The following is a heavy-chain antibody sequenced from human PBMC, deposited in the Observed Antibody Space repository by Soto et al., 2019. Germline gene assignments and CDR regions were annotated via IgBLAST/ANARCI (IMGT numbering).Heavy chain of an antibody. D-gene: IGHD6-19*01. CDR2: ISYDGSKK. J-gene: IGHJ4*02. Sequence: QVQLVESGGGVVQPGRSLRLSCAASGFTLSRYAMHWVRQAPGKGLECVAVISYDGSKKYYADSVKGRFTISRDNSKSTLYLQMSTLRAEDTAVYYCARDPYSSGWLDYWGQGTLVTVSS. CDR1: GFTLSRYA. V-gene: IGHV3-30-3*01. CDR3: ARDPYSSGWLDY.